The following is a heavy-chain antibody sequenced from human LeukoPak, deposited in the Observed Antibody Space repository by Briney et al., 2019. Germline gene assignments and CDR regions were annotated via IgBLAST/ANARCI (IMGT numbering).Heavy chain of an antibody. Sequence: SETLSLTFTVSGDSISNYYWSWIRQPPGKGLEWIGYIYYSGGTNYNPSLKSRVTISVDTSKNQFSLKLSSVTAADTALYYCARGYGSGSHYFDYWGQGSLVTVSS. D-gene: IGHD3-10*01. V-gene: IGHV4-59*01. J-gene: IGHJ4*02. CDR2: IYYSGGT. CDR3: ARGYGSGSHYFDY. CDR1: GDSISNYY.